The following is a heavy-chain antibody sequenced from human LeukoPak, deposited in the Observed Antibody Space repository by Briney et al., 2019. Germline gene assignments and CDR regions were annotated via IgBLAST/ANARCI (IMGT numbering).Heavy chain of an antibody. Sequence: PGRSLRLSCAASGFTFSSYGMHWVRQAPGKGLERVAVIWYDGSNKYYADSVKGRFTISRDNSKNTLYLQMNSLRAEDTAVYYCAREGYDYVWGSYPFDYWGQGTLVTVSS. CDR2: IWYDGSNK. J-gene: IGHJ4*02. V-gene: IGHV3-33*01. D-gene: IGHD3-16*02. CDR1: GFTFSSYG. CDR3: AREGYDYVWGSYPFDY.